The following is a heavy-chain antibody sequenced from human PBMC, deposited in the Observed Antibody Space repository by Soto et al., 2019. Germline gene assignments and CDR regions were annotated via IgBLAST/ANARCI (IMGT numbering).Heavy chain of an antibody. J-gene: IGHJ4*02. CDR1: GDSINSDNYY. V-gene: IGHV4-39*01. CDR3: ARLEGLATISYYFNY. D-gene: IGHD3-9*01. CDR2: IYYRGNT. Sequence: SETLSLTCSVSGDSINSDNYYWGWIRQPPGKGLEWIGSIYYRGNTYYNPSLKTRVTISLDKSKSQFSLKLNSVTAADSAVYFCARLEGLATISYYFNYWGQGTLVTVSS.